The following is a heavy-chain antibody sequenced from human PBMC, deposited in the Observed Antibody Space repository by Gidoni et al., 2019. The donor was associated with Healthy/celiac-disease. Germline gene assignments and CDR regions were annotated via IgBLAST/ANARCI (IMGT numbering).Heavy chain of an antibody. J-gene: IGHJ4*02. CDR2: ISYDGSNK. CDR1: GCTFSSYA. Sequence: QVQLVESGGGVFQPGRSLRLSCAASGCTFSSYAMHWVRQAPGKGLEWVAVISYDGSNKYYADSVKGRFTISRDNSKNTLYLQMNSLRAEDTAVYYCARSPIAVAVMYYFDYWGQGTLVTVSS. D-gene: IGHD6-19*01. CDR3: ARSPIAVAVMYYFDY. V-gene: IGHV3-30-3*01.